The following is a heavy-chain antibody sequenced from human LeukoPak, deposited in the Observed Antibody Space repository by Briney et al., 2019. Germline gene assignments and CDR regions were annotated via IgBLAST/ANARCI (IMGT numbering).Heavy chain of an antibody. Sequence: ASVKVSCKASGYTFTSYDINWVPQATGQGLEWMGWMNPNSGNTGYTQKFQGRVTMTRNTSISTAYMELSSLRSEDTAVYYCARENYDSSGSTWTDYWGQGTLVTVSS. CDR3: ARENYDSSGSTWTDY. D-gene: IGHD3-22*01. CDR1: GYTFTSYD. CDR2: MNPNSGNT. V-gene: IGHV1-8*01. J-gene: IGHJ4*02.